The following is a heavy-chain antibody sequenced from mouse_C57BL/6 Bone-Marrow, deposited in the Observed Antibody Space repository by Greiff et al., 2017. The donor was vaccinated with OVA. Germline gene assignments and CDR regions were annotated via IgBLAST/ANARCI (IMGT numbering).Heavy chain of an antibody. V-gene: IGHV14-3*01. CDR2: IDPANDNT. CDR1: GFNIKNTY. J-gene: IGHJ4*01. D-gene: IGHD1-1*01. CDR3: ARGNFGSSFYAMDD. Sequence: DVKLQESVAELVRPGASVKLSCTASGFNIKNTYMHWVKQRPEQGLEWIGRIDPANDNTKYAPKFQGKATMTADTSSNTAYLQLSSLSSEDTAVYCCARGNFGSSFYAMDDWGQGTSVTVSS.